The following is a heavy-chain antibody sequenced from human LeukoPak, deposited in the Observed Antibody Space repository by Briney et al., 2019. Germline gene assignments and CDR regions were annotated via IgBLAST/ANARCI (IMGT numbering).Heavy chain of an antibody. Sequence: GGSLRLSCAASGFTFSSYNMNWVRQAPGKGLEWVASISSSSSYIYYADSVKGRFTISRDNAKNTLYLQMNSLRAEDTAVYYCARDSSYSSSWTSMDVWGKGTTVTVSS. CDR2: ISSSSSYI. J-gene: IGHJ6*04. D-gene: IGHD6-13*01. CDR3: ARDSSYSSSWTSMDV. CDR1: GFTFSSYN. V-gene: IGHV3-21*01.